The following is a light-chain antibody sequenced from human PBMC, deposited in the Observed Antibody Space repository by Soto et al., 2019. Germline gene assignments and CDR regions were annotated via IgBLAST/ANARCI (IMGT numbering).Light chain of an antibody. V-gene: IGLV2-14*01. CDR2: EVS. CDR3: NSYTGSSPLYV. CDR1: SSDVGKYNY. J-gene: IGLJ1*01. Sequence: QSALTQPASVSGSPGQSITISCTGTSSDVGKYNYVSWYQQHPGKAPKLIIYEVSNRPSGVSNRFTGSKSGNTASLTISGLLAEDEADYYCNSYTGSSPLYVFGTGNKLTVL.